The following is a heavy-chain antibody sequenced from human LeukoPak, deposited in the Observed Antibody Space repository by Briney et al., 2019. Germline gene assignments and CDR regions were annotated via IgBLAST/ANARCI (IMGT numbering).Heavy chain of an antibody. J-gene: IGHJ4*02. D-gene: IGHD6-19*01. CDR3: ARVTSSGWYTLDY. V-gene: IGHV3-53*01. CDR2: IYSGGST. CDR1: GDTVSSNY. Sequence: GGSLRLSCAASGDTVSSNYMSWVRQAPGKGLEWVSVIYSGGSTYYADSVKGRFTISRDNSKNTLYLQMNSLRADDTAVYYCARVTSSGWYTLDYWGQGTLVTVSS.